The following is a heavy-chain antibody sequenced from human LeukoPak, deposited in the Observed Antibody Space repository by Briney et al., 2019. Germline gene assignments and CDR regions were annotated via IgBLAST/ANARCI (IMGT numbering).Heavy chain of an antibody. CDR1: GYTFISYG. Sequence: ASVKVSCKASGYTFISYGISWVRQAPGQGLEWMGWISAYNGNTNYAQKLQGRVTMTTDTSTSTAYMELRSLRSDDTAVYYCARDNERWLQFDAFDIWGQGTMVTVSS. V-gene: IGHV1-18*01. D-gene: IGHD5-24*01. CDR3: ARDNERWLQFDAFDI. J-gene: IGHJ3*02. CDR2: ISAYNGNT.